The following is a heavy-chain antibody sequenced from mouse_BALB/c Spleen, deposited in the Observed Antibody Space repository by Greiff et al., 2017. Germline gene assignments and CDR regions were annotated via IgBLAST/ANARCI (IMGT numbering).Heavy chain of an antibody. J-gene: IGHJ1*01. D-gene: IGHD2-12*01. CDR2: IYPGDGGT. V-gene: IGHV1S56*01. CDR3: TRKGLLSYWYFDV. Sequence: QVQLQQSGPELVKPGASVKMSCKASGYTFTSYYIHWVKQRPGQGLEWIGWIYPGDGGTNFNEKFKSKATLTVDKSSSTAYMQLSSLTSEDSAVYYCTRKGLLSYWYFDVWGAGTSVTVSS. CDR1: GYTFTSYY.